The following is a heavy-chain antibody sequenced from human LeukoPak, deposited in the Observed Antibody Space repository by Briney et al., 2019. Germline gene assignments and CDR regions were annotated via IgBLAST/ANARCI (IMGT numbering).Heavy chain of an antibody. CDR1: GYTFTSYG. V-gene: IGHV1-18*01. D-gene: IGHD6-13*01. CDR2: ISAYNGNT. J-gene: IGHJ4*02. Sequence: ASVKVSCKASGYTFTSYGISWVRQAPGQGLEWMGWISAYNGNTNYAQKLQGRVTMTTDTSTSTAYMELRSLRSDDTAVYYCARHKRARSRSWSLDYWGQGTLVTVSS. CDR3: ARHKRARSRSWSLDY.